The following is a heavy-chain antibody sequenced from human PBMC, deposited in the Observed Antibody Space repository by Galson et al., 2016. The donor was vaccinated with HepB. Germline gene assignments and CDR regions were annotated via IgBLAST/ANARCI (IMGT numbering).Heavy chain of an antibody. D-gene: IGHD2-15*01. CDR2: ISASGSST. J-gene: IGHJ5*02. V-gene: IGHV3-23*01. Sequence: SLRLSCAASGFTFSSDAMSWVRQAPEKGLEWVSGISASGSSTFYADSVKGRFTISRDNSKNTLYLQMNSLRAEDTAVYYCAKRYCSGGSCYHVDHWGQGTLVTVAS. CDR3: AKRYCSGGSCYHVDH. CDR1: GFTFSSDA.